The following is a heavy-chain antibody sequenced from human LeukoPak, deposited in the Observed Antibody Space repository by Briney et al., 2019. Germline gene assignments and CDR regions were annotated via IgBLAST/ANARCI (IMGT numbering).Heavy chain of an antibody. Sequence: QSGGSLRLSCAASGFTFSSYAMHWGRQAPGKGLEWGAVISYDGSDKYYADSVRGRFTISRDNSKNPLYLQMNSLRAEDTAVYYCARALADSSGYYYYYYYYGMDVWGQGTTVTVSS. D-gene: IGHD3-22*01. CDR1: GFTFSSYA. CDR2: ISYDGSDK. V-gene: IGHV3-30*04. J-gene: IGHJ6*02. CDR3: ARALADSSGYYYYYYYYGMDV.